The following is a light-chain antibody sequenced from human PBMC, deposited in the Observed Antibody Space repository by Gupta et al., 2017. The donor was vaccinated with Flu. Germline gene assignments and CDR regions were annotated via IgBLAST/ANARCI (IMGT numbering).Light chain of an antibody. CDR1: SGSIGSNY. CDR2: EDS. J-gene: IGLJ2*01. Sequence: NFMLTQPHSVSESPGRTVTISCTRSSGSIGSNYVQWYQQRPGTSPTNVIYEDSQRPSGVPDRFSGSIDRSSNSASLTISGLKTEDEGDYYCQSYEVFGGGTKLTGL. V-gene: IGLV6-57*01. CDR3: QSYEV.